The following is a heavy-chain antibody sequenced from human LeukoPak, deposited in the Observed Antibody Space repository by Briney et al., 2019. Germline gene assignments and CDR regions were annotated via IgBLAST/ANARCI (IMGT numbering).Heavy chain of an antibody. CDR3: GRDSHRAFDL. V-gene: IGHV3-7*01. CDR2: IKDDGRDK. J-gene: IGHJ4*02. CDR1: GFIPCNYW. Sequence: GGTLRLSCAVSGFIPCNYWITSVRPAPGKGVEGVTNIKDDGRDKHYVDSVKGRFTIPRDNAKNSVYLQMSSQRVEDTAVYYCGRDSHRAFDLWGQGSLVTVSS.